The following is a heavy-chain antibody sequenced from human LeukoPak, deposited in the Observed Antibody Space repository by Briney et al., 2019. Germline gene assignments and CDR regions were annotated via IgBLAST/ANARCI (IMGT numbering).Heavy chain of an antibody. CDR3: ARCRTYYYDSSGYSDY. V-gene: IGHV3-7*03. CDR1: GFTFSSYW. J-gene: IGHJ4*02. CDR2: IKQDGSEK. Sequence: GGALRLSCAASGFTFSSYWMGWVRQAPGKGLEWVANIKQDGSEKYYVDSVKGRFTISRDNAKNSLYLQMNSLRAEDTAVYYCARCRTYYYDSSGYSDYWGQGTLVTVSS. D-gene: IGHD3-22*01.